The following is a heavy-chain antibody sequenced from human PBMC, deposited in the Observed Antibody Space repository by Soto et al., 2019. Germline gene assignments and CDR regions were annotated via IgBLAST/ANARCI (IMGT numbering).Heavy chain of an antibody. CDR2: IYYSGST. V-gene: IGHV4-31*03. D-gene: IGHD2-15*01. CDR3: ARVKVAGHNAFDI. J-gene: IGHJ3*02. CDR1: GGSISSGGYY. Sequence: PSETLSLTCTVSGGSISSGGYYWSWIRQHPGKGLEWIGYIYYSGSTYYNPSLKSRVTISVDTSKNQFSLKLSSVTAADTAVYYCARVKVAGHNAFDIWGQGTMVTVS.